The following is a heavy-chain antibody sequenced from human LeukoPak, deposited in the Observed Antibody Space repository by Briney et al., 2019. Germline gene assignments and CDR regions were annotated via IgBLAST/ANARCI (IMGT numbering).Heavy chain of an antibody. Sequence: ASVKVSCKASGYTFTNYYMHWVRQAPGQGLEWMGIINPSGGSTSYAQKFQGRVTMTRDMSTSTVYMELSSLRSEDTAVYYCARGPRLFTETPYSEIEYWGQGTLVTVSS. J-gene: IGHJ4*02. V-gene: IGHV1-46*01. CDR2: INPSGGST. D-gene: IGHD4-17*01. CDR3: ARGPRLFTETPYSEIEY. CDR1: GYTFTNYY.